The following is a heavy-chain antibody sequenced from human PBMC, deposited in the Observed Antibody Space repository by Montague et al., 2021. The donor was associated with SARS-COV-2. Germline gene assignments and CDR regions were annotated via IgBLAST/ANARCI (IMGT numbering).Heavy chain of an antibody. CDR3: ALAVAGRGGYDY. CDR2: CCHRSKRNN. D-gene: IGHD6-19*01. V-gene: IGHV6-1*01. CDR1: GDSDASDQPA. J-gene: IGHJ4*02. Sequence: CAISGDSDASDQPARRWKGQTPESQFEWQGGCCHRSKRNNEYAVSLKSRITISPDTSKNQFSLQVKSMTPEDTAVYYCALAVAGRGGYDYWGQGTLVTVSS.